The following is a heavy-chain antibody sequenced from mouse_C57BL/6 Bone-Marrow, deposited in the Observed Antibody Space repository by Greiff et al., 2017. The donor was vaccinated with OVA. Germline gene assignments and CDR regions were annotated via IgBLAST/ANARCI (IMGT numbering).Heavy chain of an antibody. CDR2: ISSGGSYT. J-gene: IGHJ2*01. CDR3: AGQRRHWLPLDN. Sequence: EVMLVESGGDLVKPGGSLKLSCAASGFTFSSYGMSWVRQTPDKRLEWVATISSGGSYTYYPDSVKGRFTISRDTATNTLYLQMSSLKSEDTAMYYSAGQRRHWLPLDNGGRGNALTVTS. D-gene: IGHD2-2*01. CDR1: GFTFSSYG. V-gene: IGHV5-6*02.